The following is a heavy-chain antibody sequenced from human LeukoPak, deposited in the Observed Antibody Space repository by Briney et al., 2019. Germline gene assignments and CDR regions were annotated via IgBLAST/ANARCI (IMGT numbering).Heavy chain of an antibody. D-gene: IGHD2-2*01. CDR2: ISAYNGNT. CDR1: GYTFTSYG. CDR3: ARDLGSSTSRSKYYFDY. J-gene: IGHJ4*02. Sequence: ASVKVSCKASGYTFTSYGISWVRQAPGQGLEWMGWISAYNGNTNYAQKLQGRVTMTRDTSTSTVYMELSSLRSEDTAVYYCARDLGSSTSRSKYYFDYWGQGTLVTVSS. V-gene: IGHV1-18*01.